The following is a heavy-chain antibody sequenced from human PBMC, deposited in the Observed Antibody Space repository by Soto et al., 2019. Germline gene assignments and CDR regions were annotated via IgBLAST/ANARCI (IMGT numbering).Heavy chain of an antibody. CDR1: GFTFSSYA. CDR3: AKDPSSGYYDSSGYSSGAFDI. Sequence: GGSLRLSCAASGFTFSSYAMSWVRQAPGKGLEWVSAISGSGGSTYYADSVKGRFTISRDNSKNTLYLQMNSLRAEDTAVYYCAKDPSSGYYDSSGYSSGAFDIWGQGTMVTVSS. CDR2: ISGSGGST. D-gene: IGHD3-22*01. J-gene: IGHJ3*02. V-gene: IGHV3-23*01.